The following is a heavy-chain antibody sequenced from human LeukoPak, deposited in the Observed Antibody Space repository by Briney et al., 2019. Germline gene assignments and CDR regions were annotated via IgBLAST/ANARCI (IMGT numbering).Heavy chain of an antibody. V-gene: IGHV4-59*08. D-gene: IGHD3-10*01. Sequence: SETLSLTCTVSGGSISSYYWSWIRQPPGKGLEWIGYIYYSGSTNYNPSLKSRVTISVDTSKNQFSLKLSSVTAADTAVYYCARLDLWFGDDYWGQGTLVTVSS. CDR3: ARLDLWFGDDY. CDR2: IYYSGST. J-gene: IGHJ4*02. CDR1: GGSISSYY.